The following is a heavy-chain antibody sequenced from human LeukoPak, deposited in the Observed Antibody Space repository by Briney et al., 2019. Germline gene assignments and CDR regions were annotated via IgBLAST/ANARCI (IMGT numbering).Heavy chain of an antibody. CDR2: IVVGSGNT. CDR1: GYSFSRYG. CDR3: AANPLYCSSTSCYAGYYYYYYGMDV. J-gene: IGHJ6*02. V-gene: IGHV1-58*02. D-gene: IGHD2-2*01. Sequence: SVKVSCKASGYSFSRYGISRVRQAPGQGLEWIGWIVVGSGNTNYAQKFQERVTITRDMSTSTAYMELSSLRSEDTAVYYCAANPLYCSSTSCYAGYYYYYYGMDVWGQGTTVTVSS.